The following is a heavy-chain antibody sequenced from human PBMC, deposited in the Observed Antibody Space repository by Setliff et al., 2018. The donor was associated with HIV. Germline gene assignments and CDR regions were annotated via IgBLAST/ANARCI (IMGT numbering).Heavy chain of an antibody. V-gene: IGHV1-2*02. CDR1: GYTFTDSW. J-gene: IGHJ4*02. D-gene: IGHD2-15*01. CDR3: ERVAHRLSGGIDY. CDR2: IDPDKGDT. Sequence: ASVKVSCKISGYTFTDSWIHWVRQAPGQGLESIGWIDPDKGDTDYAHNFQGRVIMTRDTSTSTVYVELHWLTSDDTAVYYCERVAHRLSGGIDYRGQGTQVTVSS.